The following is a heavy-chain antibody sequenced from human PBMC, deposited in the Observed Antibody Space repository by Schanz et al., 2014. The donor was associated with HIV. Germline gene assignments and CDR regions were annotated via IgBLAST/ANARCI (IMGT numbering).Heavy chain of an antibody. V-gene: IGHV1-8*01. CDR3: ARDKTVATWAYYYGMDV. CDR1: GYTFTSYD. D-gene: IGHD4-4*01. CDR2: MNPKNGNT. J-gene: IGHJ6*02. Sequence: QVQLVQSGAEVKKPGASVKVSCKASGYTFTSYDINWVRQATGQGLEWMGWMNPKNGNTAYAQKFQGRVTMTRNTSINTAYMELSSLRSEDTAVYYCARDKTVATWAYYYGMDVWGQGTTVTVSS.